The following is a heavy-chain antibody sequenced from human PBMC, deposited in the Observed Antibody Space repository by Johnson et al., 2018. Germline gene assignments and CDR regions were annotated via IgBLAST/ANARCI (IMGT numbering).Heavy chain of an antibody. Sequence: EVQLVECGGGLVKPGGSLTLSCVASGFSLSSYTMNWVRQAPGKGLEWVSSITYGGSTSYADAVKGRLTISRDNAKNSLFLQMDSLRAEDTAVYYCARWRWQQSEFDCWGQGTLVTVSS. CDR2: ITYGGST. J-gene: IGHJ4*02. CDR3: ARWRWQQSEFDC. V-gene: IGHV3-21*06. D-gene: IGHD5-24*01. CDR1: GFSLSSYT.